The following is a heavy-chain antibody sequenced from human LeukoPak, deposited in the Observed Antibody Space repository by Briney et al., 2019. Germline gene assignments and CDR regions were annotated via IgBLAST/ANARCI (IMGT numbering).Heavy chain of an antibody. V-gene: IGHV4-39*01. CDR2: IYYSGST. CDR3: ARTPKSSGYRDSAFDI. Sequence: SETLSLTCTVSGGSISSSSCYWGWIRQPPGKALEWIGSIYYSGSTYYNPSLKSRVTISVDTSKNQFSLKLSSVTAADTAVYYCARTPKSSGYRDSAFDIWGQGTMVTVSS. CDR1: GGSISSSSCY. J-gene: IGHJ3*02. D-gene: IGHD6-19*01.